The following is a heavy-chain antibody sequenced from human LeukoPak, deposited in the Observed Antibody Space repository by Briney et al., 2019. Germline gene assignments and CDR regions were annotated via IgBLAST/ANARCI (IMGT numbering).Heavy chain of an antibody. V-gene: IGHV3-7*01. CDR2: IKQDGSEK. CDR3: ARAGGYASSWAY. J-gene: IGHJ4*02. D-gene: IGHD5-12*01. CDR1: GFTFSSYW. Sequence: PGGSLRLSCAASGFTFSSYWMSWVRQAPGKGVEWVANIKQDGSEKNYVDSVKGRFTISRDNAKNSLDLQMNSLRAEDTAVYYCARAGGYASSWAYWGQGTLVTVSS.